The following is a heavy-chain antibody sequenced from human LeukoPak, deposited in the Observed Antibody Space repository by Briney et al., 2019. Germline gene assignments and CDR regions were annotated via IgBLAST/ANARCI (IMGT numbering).Heavy chain of an antibody. D-gene: IGHD3-22*01. J-gene: IGHJ4*02. CDR3: ARGFPPRRNYDSSGYYSYYFDH. CDR1: GYTFTSYA. Sequence: ASVKVSCKASGYTFTSYAMNWVRQAPGQGLEWMGWINPNSGGTNYAQKFQGRVTMTRDTSISTAYMELRSLRSDDTAVYYCARGFPPRRNYDSSGYYSYYFDHWGQGTLVTVSS. CDR2: INPNSGGT. V-gene: IGHV1-2*02.